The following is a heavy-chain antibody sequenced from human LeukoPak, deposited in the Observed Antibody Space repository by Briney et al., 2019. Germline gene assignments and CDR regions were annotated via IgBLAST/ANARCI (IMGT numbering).Heavy chain of an antibody. V-gene: IGHV3-33*06. J-gene: IGHJ4*02. CDR2: IWYDGSNK. Sequence: GKSLRLSCAASGFTFRGYGMHWVRQAPGKGLEWVAVIWYDGSNKYYADSVKGRFTISRDNSKNTLYLQMNSLRAEDTALYFCAKLGDSDRYYFDYWGQGTLVTVSS. CDR1: GFTFRGYG. CDR3: AKLGDSDRYYFDY. D-gene: IGHD3-22*01.